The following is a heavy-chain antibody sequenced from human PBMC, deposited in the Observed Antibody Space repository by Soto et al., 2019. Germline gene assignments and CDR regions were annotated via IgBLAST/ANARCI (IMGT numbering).Heavy chain of an antibody. J-gene: IGHJ5*02. Sequence: SETLSLTCAVYGGSFSGYYWSWIRQPPGKGLEWIGEINHSGSTNYNPSLKSRVTISVDTSKNQFSLKLSSVTAADTAVYYCARGIPYDFSSGRALNWFDPWGQGTLVTVSS. V-gene: IGHV4-34*01. D-gene: IGHD3-3*01. CDR1: GGSFSGYY. CDR2: INHSGST. CDR3: ARGIPYDFSSGRALNWFDP.